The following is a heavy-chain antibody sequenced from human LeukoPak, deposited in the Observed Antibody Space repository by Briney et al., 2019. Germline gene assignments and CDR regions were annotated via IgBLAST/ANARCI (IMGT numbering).Heavy chain of an antibody. V-gene: IGHV3-53*05. D-gene: IGHD3-9*01. CDR1: GFTVSSNY. CDR3: AKAVYYDILDV. Sequence: GGSLRLSCAASGFTVSSNYMSWVRQAPGKGLEWVSVIYSGGSTYYADSVKGRFTISRDNSKNTLYLQMNSLRAEDTALYYCAKAVYYDILDVWGKGTTVTISS. J-gene: IGHJ6*04. CDR2: IYSGGST.